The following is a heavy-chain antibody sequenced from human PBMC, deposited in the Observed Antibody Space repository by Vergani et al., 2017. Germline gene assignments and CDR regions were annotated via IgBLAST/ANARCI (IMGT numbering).Heavy chain of an antibody. CDR3: ARDTHSIAFDI. CDR2: IWYDGSNK. J-gene: IGHJ3*02. CDR1: GFTFSSYG. V-gene: IGHV3-33*01. Sequence: QVQLVESGGGVVQPGRSLRLSCAASGFTFSSYGMHWVRQAPGKGLEWVAVIWYDGSNKYYADSVKGRFTISRDNSKNTLYLQMNSLRAEDTAVYYCARDTHSIAFDIWGQGTMVTVSS.